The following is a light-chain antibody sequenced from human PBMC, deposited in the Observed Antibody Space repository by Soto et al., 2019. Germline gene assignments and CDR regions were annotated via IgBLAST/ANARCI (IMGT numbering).Light chain of an antibody. V-gene: IGKV3-20*01. CDR2: GAS. J-gene: IGKJ1*01. Sequence: EIVLTQSPGTLSLSPGERATLSCRASQSVSSNYLAWYQQKPGQAPRLPIYGASSRATGLPDRFSGSGSGTDFTLTISRLEPEDFAVYSCQQYGSFPWTFGQGTKVEIK. CDR1: QSVSSNY. CDR3: QQYGSFPWT.